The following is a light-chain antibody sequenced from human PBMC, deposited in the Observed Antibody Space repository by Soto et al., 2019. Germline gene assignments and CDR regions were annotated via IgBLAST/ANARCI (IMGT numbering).Light chain of an antibody. Sequence: EIVMTQSPATLSVSPGERATLSCRASQSVSSNLSWYQQQPGQAPRLLIYDASTRATGIPARFSGSGSGTEFTLTISSLQSEDFAVYFCHQYNNWPPWTFGQGTKLEIK. CDR2: DAS. J-gene: IGKJ2*02. V-gene: IGKV3-15*01. CDR3: HQYNNWPPWT. CDR1: QSVSSN.